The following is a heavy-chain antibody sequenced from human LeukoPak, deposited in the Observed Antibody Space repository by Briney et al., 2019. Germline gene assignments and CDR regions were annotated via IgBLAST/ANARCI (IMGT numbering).Heavy chain of an antibody. CDR1: GGSFSGYC. CDR3: ARVHCSSTSCYRPRGHFDY. V-gene: IGHV4-34*01. J-gene: IGHJ4*02. D-gene: IGHD2-2*01. Sequence: SETLSLTCAVYGGSFSGYCWSWIRQPPGKGLEWIGETNHSGRTNYNPSLKSRVTISVDTSKNQFSLKLSSVTAADTAVYYCARVHCSSTSCYRPRGHFDYWGQGTLVTVSS. CDR2: TNHSGRT.